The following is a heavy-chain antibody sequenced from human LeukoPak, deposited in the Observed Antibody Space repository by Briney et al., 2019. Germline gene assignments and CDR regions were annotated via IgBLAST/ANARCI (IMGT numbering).Heavy chain of an antibody. CDR1: GGSINTFY. CDR2: FYASGNT. V-gene: IGHV4-4*07. J-gene: IGHJ6*02. D-gene: IGHD4-11*01. Sequence: SQTLSLTCTVSGGSINTFYWNWIRQPAGKGLEWIGRFYASGNTKYNPSLMSRVSMSVDTSKNQFSLDLISVTAADTAVYYCARGGIYTDAPYGMDVWGQGTTVTVSS. CDR3: ARGGIYTDAPYGMDV.